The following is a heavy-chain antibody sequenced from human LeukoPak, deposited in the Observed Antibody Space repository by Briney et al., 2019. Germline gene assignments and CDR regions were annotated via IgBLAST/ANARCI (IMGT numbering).Heavy chain of an antibody. V-gene: IGHV3-33*01. Sequence: GGSLRLSCAASGFTFSSYGMHWVRQAPGKGLEWVSLIWYDGSNKYYADSVKGRFTISRDNSKNTLYLKMNSMRAEDTAVYYCARDWGKGDYWGQGTLVTVSS. CDR1: GFTFSSYG. D-gene: IGHD3-16*01. CDR2: IWYDGSNK. J-gene: IGHJ4*02. CDR3: ARDWGKGDY.